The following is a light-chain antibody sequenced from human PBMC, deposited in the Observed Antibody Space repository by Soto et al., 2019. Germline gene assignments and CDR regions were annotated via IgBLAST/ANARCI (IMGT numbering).Light chain of an antibody. CDR1: QSVTSTY. V-gene: IGKV3-20*01. J-gene: IGKJ4*01. CDR2: DAS. Sequence: EIVLTQSPGTLSLSPGERATLSCRASQSVTSTYLAWYQQKPGQAPRLLIYDASSRATGIPDRFSGSGSGTDFTLTISRLEPEDSAVYYCQQYGSSPPLTFGGGTKVEI. CDR3: QQYGSSPPLT.